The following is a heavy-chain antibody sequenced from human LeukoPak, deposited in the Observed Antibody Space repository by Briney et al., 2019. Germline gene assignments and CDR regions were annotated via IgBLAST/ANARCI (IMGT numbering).Heavy chain of an antibody. CDR3: VRSVKLVLITYHHYYMDV. J-gene: IGHJ6*03. CDR2: INHSGRT. Sequence: SETLSLTCAVYGGPSRVYYWTGIGHSPGKGREGIGDINHSGRTNYNPSLKSRVTISADTSKNQFSLKMTSMTAADTAVYYCVRSVKLVLITYHHYYMDVWGKGTTVTVSS. D-gene: IGHD4/OR15-4a*01. CDR1: GGPSRVYY. V-gene: IGHV4-34*01.